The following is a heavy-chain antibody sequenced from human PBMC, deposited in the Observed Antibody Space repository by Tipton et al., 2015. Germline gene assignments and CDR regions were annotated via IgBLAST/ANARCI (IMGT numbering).Heavy chain of an antibody. CDR3: AREGYNYGYTY. J-gene: IGHJ4*02. Sequence: TLSLTCTVSGGFISHYYWSWIRQPPGKGLEWIGYIYYTGSTNHHPSLKSRVTISVDTSKNQFSLNLSSVTAADTAVYYCAREGYNYGYTYWGQGTLVTVSS. CDR1: GGFISHYY. D-gene: IGHD5-18*01. V-gene: IGHV4-59*01. CDR2: IYYTGST.